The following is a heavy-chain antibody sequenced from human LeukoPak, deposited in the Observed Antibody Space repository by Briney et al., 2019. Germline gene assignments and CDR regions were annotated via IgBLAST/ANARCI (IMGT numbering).Heavy chain of an antibody. V-gene: IGHV4-59*01. CDR3: ASTGPDISGRYQAY. Sequence: PSETLSLTCAVSGGSIVGYFWSWIRQLPGKGLEWIGYVYYAGNTDYNPSLGGRATITVDTSKNQFSLKLTSVTAADTAVYYCASTGPDISGRYQAYWGQGTPVIVSS. CDR1: GGSIVGYF. D-gene: IGHD3-22*01. CDR2: VYYAGNT. J-gene: IGHJ4*02.